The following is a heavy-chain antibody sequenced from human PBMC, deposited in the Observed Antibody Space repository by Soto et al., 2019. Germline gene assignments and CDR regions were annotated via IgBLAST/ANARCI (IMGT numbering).Heavy chain of an antibody. J-gene: IGHJ4*02. Sequence: PLSLTCAVSGGSISSGGYYWSWIRQPPGKGLEWIGYIYHSGSTYYNPSLKSRVTISVDRSKNQFSLKLSSVTAADTAVYYCARGMTTVTTLDYWGQGTLVTVS. CDR2: IYHSGST. V-gene: IGHV4-30-2*01. CDR3: ARGMTTVTTLDY. D-gene: IGHD4-4*01. CDR1: GGSISSGGYY.